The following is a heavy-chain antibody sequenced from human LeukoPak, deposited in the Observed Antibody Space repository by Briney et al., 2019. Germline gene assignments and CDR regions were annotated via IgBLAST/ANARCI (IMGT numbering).Heavy chain of an antibody. J-gene: IGHJ5*02. V-gene: IGHV4-34*01. CDR3: ARLSHSGSYSRWDNWFDP. D-gene: IGHD1-26*01. CDR2: INHSGST. CDR1: GGSFSGYY. Sequence: PSETLSLTCAVYGGSFSGYYWSWIRQPPGKGLEWIGEINHSGSTNYNPSLKSRVTISVDTSKNQFSLKLSSVTAADTAVYYCARLSHSGSYSRWDNWFDPWGQGTLVTVSS.